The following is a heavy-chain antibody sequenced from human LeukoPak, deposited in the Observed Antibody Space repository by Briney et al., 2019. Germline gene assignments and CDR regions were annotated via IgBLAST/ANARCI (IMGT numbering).Heavy chain of an antibody. CDR1: GFIFSSYA. CDR3: AKDPHSGSSHFDY. V-gene: IGHV3-23*01. CDR2: ISGSGGST. D-gene: IGHD1-26*01. Sequence: GGSLRLSCAASGFIFSSYAMSWVRQAPGKGLEWVSAISGSGGSTYYADSVKGRFTISRDNSKNTLYLQMNSLRAEDTAVYYCAKDPHSGSSHFDYWGQGTLVTVSS. J-gene: IGHJ4*02.